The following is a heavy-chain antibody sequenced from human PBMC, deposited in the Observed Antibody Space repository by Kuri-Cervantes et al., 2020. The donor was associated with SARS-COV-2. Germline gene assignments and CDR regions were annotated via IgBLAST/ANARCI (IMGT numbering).Heavy chain of an antibody. V-gene: IGHV3-72*01. CDR3: ASAVAGLFDY. CDR2: TRNKANSYTT. D-gene: IGHD6-19*01. J-gene: IGHJ4*02. Sequence: GGSLRLSCAASGFTFSDHYMDWVRQAPGKGLEWVGRTRNKANSYTTEYAASVKARFTISRDDSKNSLYLQMNSLKTEDTAVYYCASAVAGLFDYWGQGTLVTVSS. CDR1: GFTFSDHY.